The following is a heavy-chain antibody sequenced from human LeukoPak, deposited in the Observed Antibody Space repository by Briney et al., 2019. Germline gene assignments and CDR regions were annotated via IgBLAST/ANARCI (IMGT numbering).Heavy chain of an antibody. CDR2: INHSGST. Sequence: SPSETQSHTCAVYGGSFSAYCWGWIRQPPGKGLGWIGEINHSGSTNYNPSLKSRVTISVDTSKNQFSLKLSSVTAADTAVYYCARELGIADTWGQGTLVTVSS. V-gene: IGHV4-34*01. J-gene: IGHJ5*02. CDR1: GGSFSAYC. D-gene: IGHD6-13*01. CDR3: ARELGIADT.